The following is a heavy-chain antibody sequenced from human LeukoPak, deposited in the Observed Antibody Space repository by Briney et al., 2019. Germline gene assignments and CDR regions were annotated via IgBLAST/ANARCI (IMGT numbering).Heavy chain of an antibody. CDR2: INPNSGGT. V-gene: IGHV1-2*02. CDR1: GYTFTGYY. D-gene: IGHD4-17*01. CDR3: ARDIGIYGDYHSYFDY. Sequence: ASVKVSCKASGYTFTGYYMHWVRQAPGQGLEWMGWINPNSGGTNYAQKFQGRVTMTRDTSISTAYMELSRLRSDDTAVYYCARDIGIYGDYHSYFDYWGQGTLVTVSS. J-gene: IGHJ4*02.